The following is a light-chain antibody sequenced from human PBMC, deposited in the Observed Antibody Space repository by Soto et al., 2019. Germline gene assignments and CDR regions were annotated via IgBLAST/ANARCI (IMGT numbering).Light chain of an antibody. Sequence: QSVLTRPASVSGSPGQSITISCTGTSSDVGGYNYVSWYQQHPGKAPKLMIYDVSNRPSGVSNRFSGSKSGNTASLTISGLQAEDEADYYCSSYTSSSTLKVFGGGTKLTVL. CDR1: SSDVGGYNY. CDR3: SSYTSSSTLKV. V-gene: IGLV2-14*01. CDR2: DVS. J-gene: IGLJ2*01.